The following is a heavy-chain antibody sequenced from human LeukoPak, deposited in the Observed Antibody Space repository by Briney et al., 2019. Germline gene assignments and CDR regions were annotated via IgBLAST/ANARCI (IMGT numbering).Heavy chain of an antibody. Sequence: PGGSLRLSCAASGFTFSSYSMNWVRQAPGKRLEWVSSISSSSSYIYYADSVKGRFTISRDNAKNSLYLQMNSLRAEDTAVYYCAQGPYIWYFDLWGRGTLVTVSS. J-gene: IGHJ2*01. CDR1: GFTFSSYS. CDR3: AQGPYIWYFDL. CDR2: ISSSSSYI. D-gene: IGHD2-2*02. V-gene: IGHV3-21*01.